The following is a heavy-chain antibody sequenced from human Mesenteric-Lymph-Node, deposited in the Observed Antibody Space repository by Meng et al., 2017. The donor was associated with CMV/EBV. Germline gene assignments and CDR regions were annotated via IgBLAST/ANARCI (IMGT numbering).Heavy chain of an antibody. Sequence: GESLKISCAASGFTFSSYSMNWVRQAPGKGLEWVSSISSSSSYIYYADSVKGRFTISRDNAKNSLYLQMNSLRAEDTAVYYCARDMRIIAVAGTVAGTDYWGQGTLVTVSS. V-gene: IGHV3-21*01. CDR1: GFTFSSYS. CDR3: ARDMRIIAVAGTVAGTDY. D-gene: IGHD6-19*01. CDR2: ISSSSSYI. J-gene: IGHJ4*02.